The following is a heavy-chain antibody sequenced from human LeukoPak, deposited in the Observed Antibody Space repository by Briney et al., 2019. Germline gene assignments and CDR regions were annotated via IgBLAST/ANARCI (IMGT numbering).Heavy chain of an antibody. D-gene: IGHD2-21*02. V-gene: IGHV5-51*01. J-gene: IGHJ4*02. Sequence: GESLKISCKGSGYSFTSYWIGWVRQMPGKGLEWMGIIYPGDSDTRYSPSFQGQVTISADKSISTAYLQWSSLKASDTAMYYCARQKAYCGGDCYTIAYWGQGTLVTVSS. CDR1: GYSFTSYW. CDR2: IYPGDSDT. CDR3: ARQKAYCGGDCYTIAY.